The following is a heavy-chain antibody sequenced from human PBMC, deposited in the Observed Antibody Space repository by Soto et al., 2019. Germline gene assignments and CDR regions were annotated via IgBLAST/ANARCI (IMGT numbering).Heavy chain of an antibody. Sequence: ASVKVSCKASGYTFTGYYMHWVRQAPGQGLEWMGWINPNSGGTNYAQKFQGWVTMTRDTSISTAYMELSRLRSDDTAVYYCARVRVGGDYYYYYGMDVWGQGTTVTSP. D-gene: IGHD2-15*01. CDR1: GYTFTGYY. V-gene: IGHV1-2*04. J-gene: IGHJ6*02. CDR3: ARVRVGGDYYYYYGMDV. CDR2: INPNSGGT.